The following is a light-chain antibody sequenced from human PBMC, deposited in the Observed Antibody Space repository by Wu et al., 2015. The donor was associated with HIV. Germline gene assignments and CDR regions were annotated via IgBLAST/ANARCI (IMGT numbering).Light chain of an antibody. CDR3: QHRNSWPFT. CDR1: QNVNVY. V-gene: IGKV3-11*01. CDR2: NAF. Sequence: EIVLTQSPVTLSLSPGERATLSCRASQNVNVYLAWFQQKPGQSPRLLIYNAFTRASGVPARFSGSGSATDFTLTISGLEPEDFAVYYCQHRNSWPFTFGPGTKVDIK. J-gene: IGKJ3*01.